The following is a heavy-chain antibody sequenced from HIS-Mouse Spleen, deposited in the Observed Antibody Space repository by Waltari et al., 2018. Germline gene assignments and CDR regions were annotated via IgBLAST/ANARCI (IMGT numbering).Heavy chain of an antibody. J-gene: IGHJ4*02. CDR2: ISGSGGST. D-gene: IGHD3-16*01. Sequence: EVQLLESGGGLVQPGGSLRLSCAASGFTFSGYAMSWVRQAPGKGLEWVSAISGSGGSTYYADSVKGRFTISRDNSKNTLYLQMNSLRAEDTAVYYCAKKLLGGSLFDYWGQGTLVTVSS. V-gene: IGHV3-23*01. CDR3: AKKLLGGSLFDY. CDR1: GFTFSGYA.